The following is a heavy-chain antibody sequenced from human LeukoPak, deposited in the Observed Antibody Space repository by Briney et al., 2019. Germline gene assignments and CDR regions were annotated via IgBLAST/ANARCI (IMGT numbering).Heavy chain of an antibody. J-gene: IGHJ4*02. CDR3: ARDLGPLDY. CDR2: IKQDGSEK. CDR1: GFTFSIYW. Sequence: PGGSLRLSCAASGFTFSIYWMSWVRQAPGKGLEWVANIKQDGSEKYYVDSVKGRFTISRDSAKNSLYLQMNSLRAEGTALYYCARDLGPLDYWGQGTLVTVSS. D-gene: IGHD7-27*01. V-gene: IGHV3-7*01.